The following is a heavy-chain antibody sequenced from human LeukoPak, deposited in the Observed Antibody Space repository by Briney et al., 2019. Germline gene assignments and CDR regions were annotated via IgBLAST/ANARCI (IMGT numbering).Heavy chain of an antibody. V-gene: IGHV4-34*01. J-gene: IGHJ4*02. D-gene: IGHD2-2*01. Sequence: SETLSLTCGVSGGSFSNYYWTWIRQPPGKGLEWIGEINESGSINYDPTLKSRVTMLVDTSKKHFSLNLTSVTAADTAVYYCARGQYCSSTACYSARRYSDYWGQGTLVAAST. CDR1: GGSFSNYY. CDR2: INESGSI. CDR3: ARGQYCSSTACYSARRYSDY.